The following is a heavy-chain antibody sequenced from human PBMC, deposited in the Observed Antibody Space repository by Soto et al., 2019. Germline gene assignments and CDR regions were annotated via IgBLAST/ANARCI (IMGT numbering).Heavy chain of an antibody. V-gene: IGHV1-18*01. J-gene: IGHJ3*02. D-gene: IGHD3-22*01. CDR2: ISAYNGNT. Sequence: ASVKVSCKASGYTFTSYAMHWVRQAPGQRLEWMGWISAYNGNTNYAQKLQGRVTMTTDASTSTAYMELRSLRSDDTAVYYCARGSGYYDSSGYNKGDAFDIWGQGTMVTVSS. CDR3: ARGSGYYDSSGYNKGDAFDI. CDR1: GYTFTSYA.